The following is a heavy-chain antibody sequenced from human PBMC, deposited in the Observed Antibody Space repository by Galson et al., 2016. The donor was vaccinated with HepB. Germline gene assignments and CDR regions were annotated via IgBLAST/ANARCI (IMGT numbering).Heavy chain of an antibody. Sequence: LSLTCTVSGGSISSGSHYWGWIRQPPGKGLEWIGSIYYSGNTHYNPSLKSRVTISVDTPKNQFSLKLNSVTAADTAVYFCARREGVHYSDRSDLADDAFNIWGQGTMVTVSS. CDR1: GGSISSGSHY. J-gene: IGHJ3*02. CDR2: IYYSGNT. V-gene: IGHV4-39*01. CDR3: ARREGVHYSDRSDLADDAFNI. D-gene: IGHD3-22*01.